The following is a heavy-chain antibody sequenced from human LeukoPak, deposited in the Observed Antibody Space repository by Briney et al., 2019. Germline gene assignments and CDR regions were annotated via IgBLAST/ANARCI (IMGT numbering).Heavy chain of an antibody. V-gene: IGHV3-53*01. J-gene: IGHJ4*02. Sequence: GGSPRLSSAASGVTVSSNYMSWVPQAPGEGLEWVSVIYSGGSTYYADSVKGRFTISRDNSKNTLYLQMNSLRAEDTAVYYCARDLGETGYWGQGTLVTVSS. CDR2: IYSGGST. CDR3: ARDLGETGY. CDR1: GVTVSSNY. D-gene: IGHD3-10*01.